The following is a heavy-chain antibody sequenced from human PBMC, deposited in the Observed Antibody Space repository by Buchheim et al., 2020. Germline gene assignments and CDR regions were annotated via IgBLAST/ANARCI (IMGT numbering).Heavy chain of an antibody. V-gene: IGHV4-39*01. CDR3: ARRGWRDGDYIDDY. Sequence: QLQLQESGPGLVKPSETLSLTCTVSGGSIRSSSYYWGWIRQPPGKGLEWIGSIYYSGSTYYNPSRKSRVTIYLDTSQNQFSLKLSSVTAADTAVYYCARRGWRDGDYIDDYWGQGTL. J-gene: IGHJ4*02. D-gene: IGHD4-17*01. CDR1: GGSIRSSSYY. CDR2: IYYSGST.